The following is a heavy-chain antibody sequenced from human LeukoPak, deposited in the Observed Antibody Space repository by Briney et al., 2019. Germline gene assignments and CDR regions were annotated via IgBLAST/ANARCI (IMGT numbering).Heavy chain of an antibody. D-gene: IGHD4-17*01. CDR3: ARHPGGAGFDY. J-gene: IGHJ4*02. CDR2: IYYSGST. V-gene: IGHV4-59*08. CDR1: GGSISSYY. Sequence: SETLSLTCTVSGGSISSYYWSWIRQPPGKGLEWIGYIYYSGSTNYNPSLKSRVTISVDTSKNQFSLKLSSVTAADTAVYYCARHPGGAGFDYWGQGTLVNVSS.